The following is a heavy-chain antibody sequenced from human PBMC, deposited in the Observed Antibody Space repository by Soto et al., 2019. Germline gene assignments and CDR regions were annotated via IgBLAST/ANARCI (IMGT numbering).Heavy chain of an antibody. CDR2: ISGSGGST. D-gene: IGHD6-19*01. CDR1: GFTFSSYA. V-gene: IGHV3-23*01. CDR3: AKSWSSGWYGLGY. Sequence: EVQLLESGGALVQPGGSLRLSCAASGFTFSSYAMSWVRQAPGKGLEWVSGISGSGGSTYYADSVKGRFTISRDNSKNTLYLQMNSLRAEDTAVYYCAKSWSSGWYGLGYWGQGTLVTVSS. J-gene: IGHJ4*02.